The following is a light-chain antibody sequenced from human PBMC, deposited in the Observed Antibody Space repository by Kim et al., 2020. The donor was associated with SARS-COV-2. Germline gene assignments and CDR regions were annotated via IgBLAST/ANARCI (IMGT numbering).Light chain of an antibody. V-gene: IGLV6-57*02. CDR3: QPYDGAISSV. CDR1: GSNIANNY. CDR2: EDN. Sequence: LTIPCTGSGSNIANNYVQWYQQRPASAPTTVIYEDNQRPSGVPDRFSGSIDRSSNSASLTVSGLKTEDEATYYCQPYDGAISSVFGGGTQLTVL. J-gene: IGLJ7*01.